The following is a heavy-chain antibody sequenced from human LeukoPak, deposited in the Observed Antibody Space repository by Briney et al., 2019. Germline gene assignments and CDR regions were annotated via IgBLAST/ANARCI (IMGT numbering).Heavy chain of an antibody. CDR1: GGSISSRGFF. D-gene: IGHD2-15*01. CDR2: VYYSGST. Sequence: SETLSLTCTVSGGSISSRGFFWGRIRQPPGKGPEWIGSVYYSGSTYYNSSLKSRVTISVDTSKNHFSLKLSSVTAADTAVYFCARLSCSDTICPTLPYNHFDPWGQGILVIVSS. J-gene: IGHJ5*02. V-gene: IGHV4-39*01. CDR3: ARLSCSDTICPTLPYNHFDP.